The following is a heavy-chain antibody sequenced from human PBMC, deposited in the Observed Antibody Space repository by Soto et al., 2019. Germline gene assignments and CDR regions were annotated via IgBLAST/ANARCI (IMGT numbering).Heavy chain of an antibody. CDR1: GFIFSNYK. D-gene: IGHD2-8*01. CDR2: ISGTSSHI. Sequence: EVQLVESGGGLVKPGGSLTLSCATSGFIFSNYKMNWVRQAPGKGLEWVSSISGTSSHIYYADSVKGRFTISRDNAENSLYLQMNRLRAEHTAVYYCAREPLLAVYYSYLDVLGKGTTVSVSS. CDR3: AREPLLAVYYSYLDV. J-gene: IGHJ6*03. V-gene: IGHV3-21*06.